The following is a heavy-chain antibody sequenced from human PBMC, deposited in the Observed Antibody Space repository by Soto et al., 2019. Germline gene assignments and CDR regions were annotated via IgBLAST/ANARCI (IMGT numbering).Heavy chain of an antibody. D-gene: IGHD2-15*01. J-gene: IGHJ4*02. V-gene: IGHV4-39*01. Sequence: QLQLQESGPGLVKPSETLSLTCTVSGGSISSSSYYWGWIRQPPGKGLEWIGSIYYSGSTYYNPSLKRRVTISVDTSKNQFSLKLSSVTAADTAVYYCARPPYCSGGSCYVGYWGQGTLVTVSS. CDR3: ARPPYCSGGSCYVGY. CDR2: IYYSGST. CDR1: GGSISSSSYY.